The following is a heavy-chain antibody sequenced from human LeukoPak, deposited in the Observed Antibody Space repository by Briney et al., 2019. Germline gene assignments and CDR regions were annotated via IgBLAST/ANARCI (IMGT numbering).Heavy chain of an antibody. CDR2: VNSDGSTT. V-gene: IGHV3-74*01. Sequence: PGGSLRLSCAASGFPFSNYWMHWVRQAPGKGPVWVSRVNSDGSTTNYADSVKGPLPISRDNAENTLYMTLNSLRPEATAVYYCARGYYSSSRFDSWGQGTLVTVSS. J-gene: IGHJ4*02. CDR1: GFPFSNYW. D-gene: IGHD6-13*01. CDR3: ARGYYSSSRFDS.